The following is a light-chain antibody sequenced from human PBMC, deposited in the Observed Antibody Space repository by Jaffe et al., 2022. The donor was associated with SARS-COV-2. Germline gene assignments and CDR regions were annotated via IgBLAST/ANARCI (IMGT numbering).Light chain of an antibody. J-gene: IGLJ3*02. Sequence: QSVLTQPPSASGTPGQRVTISCSGSSSNIGSYAVNWYQHLPGTAPKLLIDGQNQRPSGVPDRFSASKSGTSASLAISGLQSEDEADYYCATWDDNLSGWVFGGGTKLTVL. CDR1: SSNIGSYA. CDR2: GQN. V-gene: IGLV1-44*01. CDR3: ATWDDNLSGWV.